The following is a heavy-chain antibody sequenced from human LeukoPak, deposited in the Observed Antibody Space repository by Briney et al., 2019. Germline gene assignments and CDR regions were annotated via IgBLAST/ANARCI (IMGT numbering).Heavy chain of an antibody. V-gene: IGHV4-4*07. CDR3: AXXXXGXLGR. Sequence: XYWXWIRQPAGXXLEWIGRIYTSGSTNYNPSLKSRVTMSVDTXXNQXSLKLSSVTAADTAVYYCAXXXXGXLGRXGXGXLVTVSS. CDR1: XY. CDR2: IYTSGST. J-gene: IGHJ4*02. D-gene: IGHD7-27*01.